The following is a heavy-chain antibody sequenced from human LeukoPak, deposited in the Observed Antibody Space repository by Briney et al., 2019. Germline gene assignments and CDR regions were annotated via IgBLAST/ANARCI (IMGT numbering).Heavy chain of an antibody. Sequence: GGSLRLSCAASGFTFSDYYMSWIRQAPGKGLEWVSYISSSGSTIYYADSVKGRFTISRDNAKNSLYLQMNSLRAEDTAVYYCAKDAGTTVFTDAFDIWGQGTMVTASS. CDR1: GFTFSDYY. CDR3: AKDAGTTVFTDAFDI. V-gene: IGHV3-11*04. D-gene: IGHD4-17*01. J-gene: IGHJ3*02. CDR2: ISSSGSTI.